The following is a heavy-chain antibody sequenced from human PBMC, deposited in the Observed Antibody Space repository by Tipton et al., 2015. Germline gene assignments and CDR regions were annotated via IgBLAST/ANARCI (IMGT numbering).Heavy chain of an antibody. V-gene: IGHV4-4*07. CDR1: GDSIRNKH. CDR3: ARDPRDGYGHFDS. D-gene: IGHD5-18*01. Sequence: GLVKPSETLSLACSVSGDSIRNKHWSWIRQPAGKGLEWIGRIYSGGSIDYNASLKGRVTMSVDTSKNQFSLRLSSVTAADTAVYYCARDPRDGYGHFDSWGQGILVTVSS. J-gene: IGHJ4*01. CDR2: IYSGGSI.